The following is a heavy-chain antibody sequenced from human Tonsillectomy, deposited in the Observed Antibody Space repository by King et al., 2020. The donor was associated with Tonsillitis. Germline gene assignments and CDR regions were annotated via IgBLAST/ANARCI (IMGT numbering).Heavy chain of an antibody. Sequence: QLVQSGGGLVKPGGSLRLSCAASGFTFSIYSMNWVRQAPGKGLEWVSSIRSSSSYIYYADSVKGRFTISRYNAKNSLYLQMNSLRAEDTAVYYCARVRYDSRGYYYVDYWGQGTLVTVSS. J-gene: IGHJ4*02. CDR3: ARVRYDSRGYYYVDY. V-gene: IGHV3-21*01. D-gene: IGHD3-22*01. CDR1: GFTFSIYS. CDR2: IRSSSSYI.